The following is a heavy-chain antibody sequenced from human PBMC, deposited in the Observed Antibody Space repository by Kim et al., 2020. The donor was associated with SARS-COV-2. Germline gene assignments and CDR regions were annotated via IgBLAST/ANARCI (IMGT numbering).Heavy chain of an antibody. CDR2: ISWNSGSI. J-gene: IGHJ2*01. V-gene: IGHV3-9*01. CDR1: GFTFDDYA. D-gene: IGHD4-17*01. CDR3: AKDRLVYGGMEGYFDL. Sequence: GGSLRLSCAASGFTFDDYAMHWVRQAPGKGLEWVSGISWNSGSIGYADSVKGRFTISRDNAKNSLYLQMNSLRAEDTALYYCAKDRLVYGGMEGYFDLWGRGTLVTVSS.